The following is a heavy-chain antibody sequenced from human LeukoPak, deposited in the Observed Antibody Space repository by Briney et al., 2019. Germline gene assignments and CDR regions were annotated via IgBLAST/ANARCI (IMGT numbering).Heavy chain of an antibody. J-gene: IGHJ4*02. CDR1: SGSISSYY. Sequence: PSETLSLTCSVSSGSISSYYWSWIRQPPGKGLEWIGYIYNSGSTNYNPSLKSRVTISVDKSKNQFSLKLSSVTAADTAVYYCARLRVGATGDFDYWGQGTLVTVSS. D-gene: IGHD1-26*01. CDR2: IYNSGST. CDR3: ARLRVGATGDFDY. V-gene: IGHV4-59*12.